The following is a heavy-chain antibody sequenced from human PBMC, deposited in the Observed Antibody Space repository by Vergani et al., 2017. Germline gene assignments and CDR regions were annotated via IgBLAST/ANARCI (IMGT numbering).Heavy chain of an antibody. CDR2: INPNSGGT. CDR1: GYTFTGYY. Sequence: QVQLVQSGAEVKKPGASVKVSCKASGYTFTGYYMHWVRQAPGQGLEWMGWINPNSGGTNYAQKFQGRVTMTRDTSISTAYMELSRLRSDDTAVYYCASHIAAAGTGGAFDIWGQETMVTVSS. V-gene: IGHV1-2*02. CDR3: ASHIAAAGTGGAFDI. D-gene: IGHD6-13*01. J-gene: IGHJ3*02.